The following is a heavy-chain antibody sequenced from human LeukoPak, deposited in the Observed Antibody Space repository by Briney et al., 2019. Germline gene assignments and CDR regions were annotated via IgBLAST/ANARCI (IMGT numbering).Heavy chain of an antibody. D-gene: IGHD2-15*01. CDR3: TAGGSGVFDY. Sequence: GGSLRLSCAASGFTVSSNYMSWVRQAPGKGLEWVSVIYSGGSTHYADSVKGRFTISRDNSKKRLYLQMNSLRAEDTAVYYCTAGGSGVFDYWGQGTLVTVSS. V-gene: IGHV3-53*01. CDR2: IYSGGST. J-gene: IGHJ4*02. CDR1: GFTVSSNY.